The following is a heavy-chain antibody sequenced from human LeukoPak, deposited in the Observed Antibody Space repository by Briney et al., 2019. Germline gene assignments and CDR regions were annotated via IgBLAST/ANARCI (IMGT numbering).Heavy chain of an antibody. CDR1: GGSISSFY. CDR3: ARHLNDYGDYSLNY. J-gene: IGHJ4*02. D-gene: IGHD4-17*01. Sequence: SETLSLTCTVSGGSISSFYWSWIRQPPGKGLEWIGFIYYSGSTNYSPSLKSRVAISVDTSKNQFSLKLSSVTAADTAVYYCARHLNDYGDYSLNYWGQGTLVTVSS. CDR2: IYYSGST. V-gene: IGHV4-59*08.